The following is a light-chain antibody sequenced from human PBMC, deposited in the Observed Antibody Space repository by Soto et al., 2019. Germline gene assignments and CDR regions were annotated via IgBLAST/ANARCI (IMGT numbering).Light chain of an antibody. V-gene: IGLV1-40*01. J-gene: IGLJ1*01. CDR2: GNT. CDR3: QSYDDSLSVHYV. CDR1: SSNIGSTYD. Sequence: QSVLTQPPSVSGAPGQRVTISCTGSSSNIGSTYDVQWYQQLPGTAPKLLIHGNTNRPSGVPDRFCGSKSGTSASLAITGLQADDEADYYCQSYDDSLSVHYVFGTGTKLTVL.